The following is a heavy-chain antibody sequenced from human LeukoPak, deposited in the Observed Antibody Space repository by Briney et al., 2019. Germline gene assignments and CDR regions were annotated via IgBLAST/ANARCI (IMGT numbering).Heavy chain of an antibody. Sequence: PSETLSLTCTVSGDSIGNSDWWSWVRQPPGKGLEWIGEIYHSGSTNYNPSLKSRVTISVDKSKNQFSLKLSSVTAADTAVYYCAREIRAADAFDIWGQGTMVTVSS. V-gene: IGHV4-4*02. CDR3: AREIRAADAFDI. J-gene: IGHJ3*02. CDR2: IYHSGST. D-gene: IGHD5-18*01. CDR1: GDSIGNSDW.